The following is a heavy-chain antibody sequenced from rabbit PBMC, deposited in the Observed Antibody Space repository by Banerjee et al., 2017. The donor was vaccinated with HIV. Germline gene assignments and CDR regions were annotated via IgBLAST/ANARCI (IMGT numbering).Heavy chain of an antibody. CDR1: GFSFSNKYV. D-gene: IGHD7-1*01. V-gene: IGHV1S45*01. CDR3: ARDRDGDAGYGSLAL. J-gene: IGHJ4*01. Sequence: QEQLEESGGDLVKPGASLTLTCTASGFSFSNKYVMCWVRQAPGKGLEWIACINTSSGNTVYATWAKGRFTISKTSWTTVTLQMTSLTAADTATYFCARDRDGDAGYGSLALWGPGTLVTVS. CDR2: INTSSGNT.